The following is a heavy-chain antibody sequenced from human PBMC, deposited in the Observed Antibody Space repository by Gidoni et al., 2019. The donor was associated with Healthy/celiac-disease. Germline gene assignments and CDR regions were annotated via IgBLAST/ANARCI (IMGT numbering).Heavy chain of an antibody. D-gene: IGHD3-22*01. V-gene: IGHV3-23*01. Sequence: EVQLLESGGGLVQPGGSLRLSCAASGFTFSSYAMSWVRQAPGKGLEWVSAISGSGGSTYYADSVKGRFTISRDNSKNTLYLQMNSLRAEDTAVYYCAKSHYDSSGYYFGPPDAFDIWGQGTMVTVSS. CDR1: GFTFSSYA. J-gene: IGHJ3*02. CDR2: ISGSGGST. CDR3: AKSHYDSSGYYFGPPDAFDI.